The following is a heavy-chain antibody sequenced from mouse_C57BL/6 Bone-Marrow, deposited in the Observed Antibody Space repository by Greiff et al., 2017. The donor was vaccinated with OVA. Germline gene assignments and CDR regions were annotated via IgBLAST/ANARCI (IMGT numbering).Heavy chain of an antibody. Sequence: VQLQQPGAELVKPGASVKMSCKASGYTFTSYWITWVKQRPGQGLEWIGDIYPGSGSTNYNEKFKSKATLTVDTSSSTAYMQLSSLTSEDSAVYYCARRPDYYGSPWFAYWGQGTLVTVSA. D-gene: IGHD1-1*01. CDR2: IYPGSGST. CDR1: GYTFTSYW. V-gene: IGHV1-55*01. J-gene: IGHJ3*01. CDR3: ARRPDYYGSPWFAY.